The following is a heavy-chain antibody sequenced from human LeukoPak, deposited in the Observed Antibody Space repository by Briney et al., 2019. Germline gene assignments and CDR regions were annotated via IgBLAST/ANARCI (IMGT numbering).Heavy chain of an antibody. CDR1: RFTFTSYS. J-gene: IGHJ6*03. V-gene: IGHV3-48*02. CDR3: TRGYAGFYYYFYMDV. D-gene: IGHD3-9*01. CDR2: ISSSGSTI. Sequence: PGGSLRLSCAASRFTFTSYSMEWVRQAPGKGREWLSYISSSGSTIYYADSVKGRFTISRDNAKNSLYLQMDSLRDEDTAVYCCTRGYAGFYYYFYMDVWGKGTTVTVSS.